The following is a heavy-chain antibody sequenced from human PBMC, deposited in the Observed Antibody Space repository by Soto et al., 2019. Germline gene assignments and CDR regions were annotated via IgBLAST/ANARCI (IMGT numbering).Heavy chain of an antibody. Sequence: EVQLLESGGGLVQPGGSLRLSCAASGFTFSSYAMSWVRQAPGKGLEWVSAISGSGGSTYYADSVKGRFTITRDNSKNTLYLQMNSLSAEDTAVYYCAKDARIAARPDADFDYWGQGTLVTVSS. CDR3: AKDARIAARPDADFDY. V-gene: IGHV3-23*01. CDR1: GFTFSSYA. J-gene: IGHJ4*02. D-gene: IGHD6-6*01. CDR2: ISGSGGST.